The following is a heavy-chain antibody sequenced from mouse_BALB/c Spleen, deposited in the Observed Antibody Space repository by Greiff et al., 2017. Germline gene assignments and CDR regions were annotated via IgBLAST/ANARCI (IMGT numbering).Heavy chain of an antibody. CDR3: NAHYGSSYGFAY. CDR2: LDPENGDT. CDR1: GFNIKDYY. J-gene: IGHJ3*01. Sequence: VQLQQSGAELVRSGASVKLSCTASGFNIKDYYMHWVKQRPEQGLEWIGWLDPENGDTEYAPKFQGKATMTADTSSNTAYLQISSLTSEDTAVYYCNAHYGSSYGFAYWGQGTLVTVSA. V-gene: IGHV14-4*02. D-gene: IGHD1-1*01.